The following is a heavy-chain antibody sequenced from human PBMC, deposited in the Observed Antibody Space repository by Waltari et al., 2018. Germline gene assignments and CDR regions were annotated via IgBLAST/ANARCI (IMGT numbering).Heavy chain of an antibody. Sequence: QVQLVQSGAEVKKPGASVKVSCTASGYTFTSYDINWGRQATGQGLEWMGWMNPNSGNTGYAQKFQGRVTMTRNTSISTAYMELSSLRSEDTAVYYCASIFGGFEPPYYYYMDVWGKGTTVTVSS. V-gene: IGHV1-8*01. J-gene: IGHJ6*03. CDR3: ASIFGGFEPPYYYYMDV. CDR2: MNPNSGNT. D-gene: IGHD3-3*01. CDR1: GYTFTSYD.